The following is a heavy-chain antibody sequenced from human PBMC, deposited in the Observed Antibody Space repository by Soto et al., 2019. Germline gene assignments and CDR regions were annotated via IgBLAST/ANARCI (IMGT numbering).Heavy chain of an antibody. D-gene: IGHD1-1*01. CDR3: GSQKTVIRGPLSSNWFDP. Sequence: GESLKISFKGYGYTFTDYLICWVRQMPVKGLELIGLIYPGDSDTRYSPSFQGRVTISADKSISTAFLQWSSLRASDTAMYYCGSQKTVIRGPLSSNWFDPCGQRTLVAVYS. CDR1: GYTFTDYL. J-gene: IGHJ5*02. V-gene: IGHV5-51*01. CDR2: IYPGDSDT.